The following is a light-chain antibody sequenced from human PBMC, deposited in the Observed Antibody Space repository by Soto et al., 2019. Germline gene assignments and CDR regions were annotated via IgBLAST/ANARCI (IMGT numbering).Light chain of an antibody. CDR2: SNN. V-gene: IGLV1-47*02. CDR3: ATWDDSLSAV. CDR1: TSNIGSNY. Sequence: QAVVTQPPSASGTPGQSVTISCSGSTSNIGSNYVSWYQQLPETAPKLLIYSNNQRPSGVPDRFSGSKSGTSASLAISGLRSEDEGDYYCATWDDSLSAVFGGGTKLTVL. J-gene: IGLJ3*02.